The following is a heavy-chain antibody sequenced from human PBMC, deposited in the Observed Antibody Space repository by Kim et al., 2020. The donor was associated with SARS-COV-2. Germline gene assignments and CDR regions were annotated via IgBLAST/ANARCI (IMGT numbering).Heavy chain of an antibody. V-gene: IGHV3-33*01. CDR1: GFTFSSYG. Sequence: GGSLRLSCAASGFTFSSYGMHWVRQAPGKGLVWVAVIWYDGSTKYYADSVKGRFTISRDNSKNTLYLQMNSLRAEDTAVYYCARSYSSSWYYFDYWGQGTLVTVSS. J-gene: IGHJ4*02. CDR3: ARSYSSSWYYFDY. CDR2: IWYDGSTK. D-gene: IGHD6-13*01.